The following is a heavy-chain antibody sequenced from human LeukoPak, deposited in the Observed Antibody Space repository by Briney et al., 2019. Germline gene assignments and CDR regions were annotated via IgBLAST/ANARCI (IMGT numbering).Heavy chain of an antibody. J-gene: IGHJ4*02. D-gene: IGHD6-19*01. CDR1: GYTFTSYG. CDR3: ARAPGEDSSGQVVHY. CDR2: ISAYNGNT. Sequence: ASVKVSCKASGYTFTSYGISWVRQAPGQGLEWMGWISAYNGNTNYAQKLQGRVTMTTDTSTSTAYMELRSLRSDDTAVYYCARAPGEDSSGQVVHYWGQGTLVTVSS. V-gene: IGHV1-18*01.